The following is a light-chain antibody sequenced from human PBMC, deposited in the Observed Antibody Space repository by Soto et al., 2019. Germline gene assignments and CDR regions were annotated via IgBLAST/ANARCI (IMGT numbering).Light chain of an antibody. CDR2: EVS. Sequence: DILMTQTPLSLSVTPGQAASISCKSSQTARHTDGRTYLYWYRQKPGQPPHLLIYEVSNRFSGVPERFSGRGSGTDFTLIISRVAADDVGVYYSQQTIDLPSTFGQGTRLEIK. V-gene: IGKV2D-29*01. CDR3: QQTIDLPST. J-gene: IGKJ2*01. CDR1: QTARHTDGRTY.